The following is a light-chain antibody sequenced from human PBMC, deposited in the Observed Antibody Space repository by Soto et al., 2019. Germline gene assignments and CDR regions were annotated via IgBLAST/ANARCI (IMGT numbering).Light chain of an antibody. CDR3: QQYYSTPWT. Sequence: DIVMTQSPDSLAVSLGERATINCKSSQSVLYSSNNKNYLAWYQQTPGQPPKLLIYWASTRESGVPYRFSGSGSGTDFTLTISSLQAEEVAVYFCQQYYSTPWTFGQGTKVEIK. CDR1: QSVLYSSNNKNY. V-gene: IGKV4-1*01. CDR2: WAS. J-gene: IGKJ1*01.